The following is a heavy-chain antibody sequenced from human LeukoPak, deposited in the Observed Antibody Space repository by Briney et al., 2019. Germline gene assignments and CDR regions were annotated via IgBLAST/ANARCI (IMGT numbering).Heavy chain of an antibody. Sequence: GGSLRLSCAASGFTFSSYGMHWVRQAPGKGLEWVAFIRYDGSNKYYADSVKGRFTISRDNSKDTLYLQMNSLRAEDTAVYYCAKDIRRIAAETFDYWGQEPLVTVPS. J-gene: IGHJ4*02. CDR1: GFTFSSYG. CDR3: AKDIRRIAAETFDY. D-gene: IGHD6-13*01. V-gene: IGHV3-30*02. CDR2: IRYDGSNK.